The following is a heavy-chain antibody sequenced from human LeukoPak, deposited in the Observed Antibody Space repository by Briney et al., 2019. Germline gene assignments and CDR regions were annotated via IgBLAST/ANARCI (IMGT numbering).Heavy chain of an antibody. CDR3: AKDQGVTGTSIYHFDY. CDR2: ISGSGGST. J-gene: IGHJ4*02. D-gene: IGHD6-19*01. CDR1: GFTFSSYG. Sequence: PGGSLRLSCAASGFTFSSYGMSWVRQAPGKGLEWVSGISGSGGSTYYADSVKGRFTISRDNSKNTLYVQMNSLTAEDTAVYYCAKDQGVTGTSIYHFDYWGQGTLVTVSS. V-gene: IGHV3-23*01.